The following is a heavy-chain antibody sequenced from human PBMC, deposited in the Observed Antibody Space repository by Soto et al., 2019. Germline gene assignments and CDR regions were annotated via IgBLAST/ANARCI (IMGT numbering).Heavy chain of an antibody. Sequence: ASVKVSCKVSGYTLTELSMHWGRQAPGKGLEWMGGFDPEDGETIYAQKFQGRVTMTEDTSTDTAYMELSSLRSEDTAVYYCATDYGSGSYRFDYWGQGTLVTVSS. J-gene: IGHJ4*02. D-gene: IGHD3-10*01. CDR1: GYTLTELS. CDR3: ATDYGSGSYRFDY. V-gene: IGHV1-24*01. CDR2: FDPEDGET.